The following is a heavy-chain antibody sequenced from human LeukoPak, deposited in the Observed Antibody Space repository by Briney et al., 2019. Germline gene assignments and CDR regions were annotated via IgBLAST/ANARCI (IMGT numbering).Heavy chain of an antibody. J-gene: IGHJ4*02. Sequence: PGGSLRLSCAASGFTFSSYAMHWVRQAPGKGLEWVAVISYDGSDKYYADSVRGRFTISRDNSKNTLYLQMNSLRAEDTAVYYCARDSSRGYFDYWGQGTLVTVSS. CDR1: GFTFSSYA. V-gene: IGHV3-30-3*01. D-gene: IGHD2-2*01. CDR2: ISYDGSDK. CDR3: ARDSSRGYFDY.